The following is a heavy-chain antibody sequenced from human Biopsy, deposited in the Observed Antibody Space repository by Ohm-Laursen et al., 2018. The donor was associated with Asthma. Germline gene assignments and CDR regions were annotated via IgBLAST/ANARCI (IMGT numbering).Heavy chain of an antibody. D-gene: IGHD2-15*01. J-gene: IGHJ2*01. CDR1: GGSVSSGSYY. V-gene: IGHV4-61*01. Sequence: TLSLTCTVSGGSVSSGSYYWSWIRQPQGKGLAWVSYISYSGSTDYNPSLKSRLTISMDTSKNQFSLKLSSVTAADTAVYYCARVPTTLRYFDLWGRGTLVTVSS. CDR3: ARVPTTLRYFDL. CDR2: ISYSGST.